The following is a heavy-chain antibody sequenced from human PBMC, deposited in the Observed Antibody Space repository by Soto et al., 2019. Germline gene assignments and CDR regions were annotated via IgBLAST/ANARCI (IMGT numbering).Heavy chain of an antibody. V-gene: IGHV5-51*01. D-gene: IGHD3-22*01. CDR1: GYSFTSYW. CDR2: IYPGDSDT. Sequence: PGESLKISCKGSGYSFTSYWIGWVRQMPRKGLEWMGIIYPGDSDTRYSPSFQGQVTISADKSISTAYLQWSSLKASDTAMYYCARRGVGYYDSSGYYFDYWGQGTLVTVSS. CDR3: ARRGVGYYDSSGYYFDY. J-gene: IGHJ4*02.